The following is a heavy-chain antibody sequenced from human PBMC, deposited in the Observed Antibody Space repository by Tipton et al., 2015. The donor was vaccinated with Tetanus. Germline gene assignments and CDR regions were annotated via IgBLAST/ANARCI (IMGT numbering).Heavy chain of an antibody. D-gene: IGHD2-15*01. V-gene: IGHV3-33*01. CDR3: AREADCSGGSCYPGDFDY. Sequence: SLRLSCAASGFTFSSYGMHWVRQAPGKGLEWVSVIWYDGSDRYYADSVKGRFTISRDNSKNTLYLQMNSLRAEDTAVYYCAREADCSGGSCYPGDFDYWGQGTLVTVSS. CDR2: IWYDGSDR. J-gene: IGHJ4*02. CDR1: GFTFSSYG.